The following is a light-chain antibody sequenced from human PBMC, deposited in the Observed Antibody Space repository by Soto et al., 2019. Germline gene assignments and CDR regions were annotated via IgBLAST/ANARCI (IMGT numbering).Light chain of an antibody. J-gene: IGLJ1*01. V-gene: IGLV2-14*01. Sequence: QSVLTQPASVSGSPGQSITISCTGTSTDVGGYKYVSWYQQHPGTAPKLMIFEVNGRPSGVSGVSDRFSGSKSGNTASLTISGLQAEDEADYYCSSFTSTSTYVFGTGTKLTVL. CDR1: STDVGGYKY. CDR2: EVN. CDR3: SSFTSTSTYV.